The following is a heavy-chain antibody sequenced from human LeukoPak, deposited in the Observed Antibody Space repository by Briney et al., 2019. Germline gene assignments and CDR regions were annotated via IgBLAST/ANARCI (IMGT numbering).Heavy chain of an antibody. D-gene: IGHD6-19*01. J-gene: IGHJ6*04. CDR2: INHSGNT. Sequence: SETLSLTCAVYGGSFSGYYWSWIRQPPGKGLEWIGEINHSGNTNYNPSLKSRVTISVDTSKNQFSLKLSSVTAADTAVYYCARTPEADYYYGMDVWGKGTTVTVSS. CDR1: GGSFSGYY. V-gene: IGHV4-34*01. CDR3: ARTPEADYYYGMDV.